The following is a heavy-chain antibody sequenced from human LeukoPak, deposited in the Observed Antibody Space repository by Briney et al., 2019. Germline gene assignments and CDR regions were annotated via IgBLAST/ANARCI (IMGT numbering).Heavy chain of an antibody. CDR3: AKDGRQGIVVVPAARIPFFDY. V-gene: IGHV3-30*02. Sequence: GGSLRLSCAASGFTFSSYGMHWVRQAPGKGLEWVAFIRYDGSNKCYADSVKGRFTISRDNSKNTLYLQMNSLRAEDTAVYYCAKDGRQGIVVVPAARIPFFDYWGQGTLVTVSS. CDR2: IRYDGSNK. D-gene: IGHD2-2*01. CDR1: GFTFSSYG. J-gene: IGHJ4*02.